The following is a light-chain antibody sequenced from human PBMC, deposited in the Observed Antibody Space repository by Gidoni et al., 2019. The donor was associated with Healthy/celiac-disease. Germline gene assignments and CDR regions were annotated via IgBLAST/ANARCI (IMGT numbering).Light chain of an antibody. CDR2: AAS. Sequence: AIQMTQSPSSLSASVGDRVTITCRASQCIRNDLGWYQKKPGKAPKLLIYAASLLHSWVPSMFCGSGSGTYFTLTISSLQPEDFATYYCLQDYNYPRTFGQXTKVEIK. CDR3: LQDYNYPRT. CDR1: QCIRND. J-gene: IGKJ1*01. V-gene: IGKV1-6*01.